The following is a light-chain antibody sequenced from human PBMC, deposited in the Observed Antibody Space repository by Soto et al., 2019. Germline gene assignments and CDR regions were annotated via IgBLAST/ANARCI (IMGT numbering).Light chain of an antibody. Sequence: QSVLTQPASVSGSPGQSITISCTGTSSDIGTYKYVSWFQHHPGAAPKLVIFGNRNRPSGVPERFSGSKSGTSASLAITGLQAEDEADYYCQAYDYSLTAFVFGGGTKLTVL. CDR1: SSDIGTYKY. CDR2: GNR. J-gene: IGLJ3*02. V-gene: IGLV2-14*03. CDR3: QAYDYSLTAFV.